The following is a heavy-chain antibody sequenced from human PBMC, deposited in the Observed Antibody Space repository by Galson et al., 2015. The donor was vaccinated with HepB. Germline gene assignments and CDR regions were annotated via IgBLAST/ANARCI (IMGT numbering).Heavy chain of an antibody. Sequence: SLRLSCAASGFTFSSYGMHWVRQAPGKGLEWVAVISYDGSNKYYADSVKGRFTISRDNSKNTLYLQMNSLRAEDTAVYYCARGGHSDTASGWFDPWGQGTLVTVSS. CDR3: ARGGHSDTASGWFDP. CDR1: GFTFSSYG. D-gene: IGHD2-15*01. V-gene: IGHV3-30*03. CDR2: ISYDGSNK. J-gene: IGHJ5*02.